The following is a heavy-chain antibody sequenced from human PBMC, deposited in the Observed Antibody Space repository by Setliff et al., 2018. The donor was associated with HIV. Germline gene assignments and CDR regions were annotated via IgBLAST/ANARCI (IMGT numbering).Heavy chain of an antibody. CDR3: AREGIAAAGSYSYGFGQIDY. Sequence: ASVKVSCKASGYTFTSYYMHWVRQAPGQGLEWMGIINPSGGSTSYAQKFQGRVTMTRDTSTSTVYMELSSLRSEDTAVYYCAREGIAAAGSYSYGFGQIDYWGQGTLVTVSS. V-gene: IGHV1-46*01. CDR1: GYTFTSYY. D-gene: IGHD6-13*01. J-gene: IGHJ4*02. CDR2: INPSGGST.